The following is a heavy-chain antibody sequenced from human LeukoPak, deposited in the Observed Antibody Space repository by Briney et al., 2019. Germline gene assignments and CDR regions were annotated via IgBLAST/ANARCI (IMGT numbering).Heavy chain of an antibody. CDR1: GFTFSNYA. Sequence: GGSLRLPCAASGFTFSNYAMSWVRQAPGKGLEWVSAISRSDGRTYYADSVKGRFTISRDNSKNTLYLQMSSLRAEDTAVYYCAKDPRPFDAFDIWGQGTMVTVSS. J-gene: IGHJ3*02. CDR2: ISRSDGRT. V-gene: IGHV3-23*01. CDR3: AKDPRPFDAFDI.